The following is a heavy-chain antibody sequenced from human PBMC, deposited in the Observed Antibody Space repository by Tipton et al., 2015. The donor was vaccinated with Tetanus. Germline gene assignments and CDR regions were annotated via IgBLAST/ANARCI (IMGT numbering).Heavy chain of an antibody. CDR2: IHHTGST. CDR1: GDSISSGGPY. Sequence: TLSLTCTVSGDSISSGGPYWSWIRQFPGKGLEWMGYIHHTGSTYYNPSLKTRITLSVDTSKNQFSLKLTSVTAGDTAVYYCARYYDSSGYYRRRYTSSFDYWGQGTLVTVSS. CDR3: ARYYDSSGYYRRRYTSSFDY. J-gene: IGHJ4*02. D-gene: IGHD3-22*01. V-gene: IGHV4-31*03.